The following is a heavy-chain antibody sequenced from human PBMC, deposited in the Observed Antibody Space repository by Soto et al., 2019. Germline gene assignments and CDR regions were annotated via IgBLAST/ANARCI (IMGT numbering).Heavy chain of an antibody. CDR2: IYYNGNP. V-gene: IGHV4-31*03. J-gene: IGHJ3*01. Sequence: QVQLQESGPGLVRPSQTLSLTCTVSSGSINRGGYYWSWVRQLPGKGPEWIGHIYYNGNPYYNPSLKSRVTISIDTSRNQFSLQLTSLTAADTAIYYCAREAPAASDAFDVWGQGTMVTISA. CDR1: SGSINRGGYY. D-gene: IGHD2-2*01. CDR3: AREAPAASDAFDV.